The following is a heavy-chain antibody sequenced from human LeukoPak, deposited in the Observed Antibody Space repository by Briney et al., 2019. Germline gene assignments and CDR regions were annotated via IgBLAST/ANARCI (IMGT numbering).Heavy chain of an antibody. CDR2: IIPIFGTA. J-gene: IGHJ4*02. V-gene: IGHV1-69*13. Sequence: SVKVSCKASGGTFSSYAISWVRQAPGQGLEWMGGIIPIFGTANYAQKFQGRVTITADESTSTAYMELSSLRSEDTAVYYCARDAPDPDDSSGYYRFFVYWGQGTLVTVSS. CDR1: GGTFSSYA. CDR3: ARDAPDPDDSSGYYRFFVY. D-gene: IGHD3-22*01.